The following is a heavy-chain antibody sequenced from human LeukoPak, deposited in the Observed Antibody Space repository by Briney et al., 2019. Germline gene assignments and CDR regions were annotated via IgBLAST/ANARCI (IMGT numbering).Heavy chain of an antibody. CDR1: GGSISSSSYY. Sequence: SETLSLTCTVSGGSISSSSYYWGWIRQPPGKGLEWIGSIYYSGSTYYNPSLKSRVTISVDTSKNQFSLNLRSVTAADTAVYYCARQRGYSNGYGDYWGQGTLVTVSS. D-gene: IGHD5-18*01. V-gene: IGHV4-39*01. CDR3: ARQRGYSNGYGDY. CDR2: IYYSGST. J-gene: IGHJ4*02.